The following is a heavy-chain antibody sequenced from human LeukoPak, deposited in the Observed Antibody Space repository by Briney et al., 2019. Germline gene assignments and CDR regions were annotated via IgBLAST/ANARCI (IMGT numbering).Heavy chain of an antibody. CDR2: ISAYNGNT. Sequence: ASVKVSCKASGYTFTSYGISWVRQAPGQGLEWMGWISAYNGNTNYAQKLQGRVTMTTDTSTSTAYMELRSLRSDDTAVYYCAKVWAYYYNSGVYFDYWGQEPLVPVP. D-gene: IGHD3-22*01. J-gene: IGHJ4*02. CDR1: GYTFTSYG. CDR3: AKVWAYYYNSGVYFDY. V-gene: IGHV1-18*01.